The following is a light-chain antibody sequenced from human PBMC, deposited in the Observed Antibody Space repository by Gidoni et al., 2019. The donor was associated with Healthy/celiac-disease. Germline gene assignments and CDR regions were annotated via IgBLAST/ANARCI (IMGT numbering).Light chain of an antibody. Sequence: DIVMIQSLLSLPVTPGEPASISCRSSQSLLHSNGYNYLDWYLQKPGQSPQLLIYLGSNRASGVPDRFSGSGSGTDFTLKISRVEAEDVGVYYCMQALQTPRTFGQGTKLEIK. V-gene: IGKV2-28*01. CDR2: LGS. CDR3: MQALQTPRT. CDR1: QSLLHSNGYNY. J-gene: IGKJ2*01.